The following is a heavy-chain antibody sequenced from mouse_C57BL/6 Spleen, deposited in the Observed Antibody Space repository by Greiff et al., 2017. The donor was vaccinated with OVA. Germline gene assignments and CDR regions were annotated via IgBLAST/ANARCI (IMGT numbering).Heavy chain of an antibody. CDR3: ARGYGNYRSFDY. CDR2: IDPSDSYT. Sequence: VQLQQPGAELVKPGASVKLSCKASGYTFTSYWMQWVKQRPGQGLAWLGEIDPSDSYTNYNPKFKGKATLTVDTSSRTAYMKLSSLTSEDSAVYYCARGYGNYRSFDYWGQGTTRTVSS. D-gene: IGHD2-10*02. J-gene: IGHJ2*01. CDR1: GYTFTSYW. V-gene: IGHV1-50*01.